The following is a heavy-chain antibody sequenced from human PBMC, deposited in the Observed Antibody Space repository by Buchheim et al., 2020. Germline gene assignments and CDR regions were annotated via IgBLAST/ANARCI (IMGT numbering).Heavy chain of an antibody. J-gene: IGHJ4*02. D-gene: IGHD3-22*01. CDR2: ISGSGGST. V-gene: IGHV3-23*01. CDR1: GFTFSSYA. CDR3: ATLSKITMIVVVITTSRGFFDY. Sequence: EVQLLESGGGLVQPGGSLRLSCAASGFTFSSYAMSWVRQAPGKGLEWVSAISGSGGSTYYADSVQGRFTISRDNSKNTLYLQMNSLRAEDTAVYYCATLSKITMIVVVITTSRGFFDYWGQGTL.